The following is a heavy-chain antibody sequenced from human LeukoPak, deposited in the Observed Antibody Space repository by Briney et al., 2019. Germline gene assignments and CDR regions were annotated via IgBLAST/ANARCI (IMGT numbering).Heavy chain of an antibody. D-gene: IGHD5-18*01. J-gene: IGHJ6*03. CDR3: ARVDTAMVTEYYYYMDV. CDR2: INHSGGT. V-gene: IGHV4-34*01. Sequence: SETLSLTCAVYGGSFSGYYWSWIRQPPGKGLEWIGEINHSGGTNYNPSLKSRVTISVDTSKNQFSLKLSSVTAADTAVYYCARVDTAMVTEYYYYMDVWGKGTTVTVSS. CDR1: GGSFSGYY.